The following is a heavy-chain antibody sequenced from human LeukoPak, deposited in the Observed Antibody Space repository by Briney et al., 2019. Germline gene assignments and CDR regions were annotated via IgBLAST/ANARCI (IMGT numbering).Heavy chain of an antibody. D-gene: IGHD1-26*01. CDR3: AKDVRGGPILGAGSVDF. CDR2: VNNKGNNK. J-gene: IGHJ4*02. CDR1: GFTFSSYA. Sequence: GESLRLSCAASGFTFSSYAMSWVRQAPGKGLEWVSAVNNKGNNKYYADSVKGRFTISRDNSKNTLYLQMDSLRAEDTAVYYCAKDVRGGPILGAGSVDFWGQGTLVTVSS. V-gene: IGHV3-23*05.